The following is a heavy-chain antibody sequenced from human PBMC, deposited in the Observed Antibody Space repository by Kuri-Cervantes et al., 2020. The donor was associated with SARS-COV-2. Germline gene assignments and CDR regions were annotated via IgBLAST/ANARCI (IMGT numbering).Heavy chain of an antibody. CDR3: ARGAVSTKSLGAFNI. D-gene: IGHD6-19*01. V-gene: IGHV1-2*02. CDR2: INPNNGGT. Sequence: ASVKVSCKASGYTFSGYYMHWVRQAPGQGLEWMGWINPNNGGTNYAQKFQGRVTMPRVTSISTVYMELSSLQSYDTALYYCARGAVSTKSLGAFNIWGQGTMVTVSS. J-gene: IGHJ3*02. CDR1: GYTFSGYY.